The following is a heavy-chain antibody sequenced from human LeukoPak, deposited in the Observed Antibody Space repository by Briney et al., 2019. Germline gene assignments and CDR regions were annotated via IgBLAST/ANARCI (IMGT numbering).Heavy chain of an antibody. Sequence: SETLSLTCAVYGGSFSGYYWSWIRQPPGKGLEWIGEINHSGSTNYNPSLKSRVTISVDTSKNQFSLKLSSVTAADTAVYYCARGQPQQLALDYWGQGTLVTVPS. CDR2: INHSGST. D-gene: IGHD6-13*01. V-gene: IGHV4-34*01. J-gene: IGHJ4*02. CDR1: GGSFSGYY. CDR3: ARGQPQQLALDY.